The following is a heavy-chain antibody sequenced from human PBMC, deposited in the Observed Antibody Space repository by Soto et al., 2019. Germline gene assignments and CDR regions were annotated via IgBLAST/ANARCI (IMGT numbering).Heavy chain of an antibody. J-gene: IGHJ5*02. CDR3: AKDGFELRFLEWPP. CDR2: ISGSGGST. V-gene: IGHV3-23*01. Sequence: AGGSLRLSCAASGFTFSSYAMSWVRQAPGKGLEWVSAISGSGGSTYYADSVKGRFTISRDNSKNTLYLQMNSLRAEDTAVYYCAKDGFELRFLEWPPWGQGTLVTVSS. D-gene: IGHD3-3*01. CDR1: GFTFSSYA.